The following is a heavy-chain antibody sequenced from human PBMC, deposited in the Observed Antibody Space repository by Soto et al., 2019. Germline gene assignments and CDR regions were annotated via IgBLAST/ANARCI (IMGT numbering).Heavy chain of an antibody. J-gene: IGHJ4*02. V-gene: IGHV4-59*08. CDR1: GGSFCGSY. CDR2: IYYSGTT. D-gene: IGHD3-22*01. CDR3: ARLGPYHDSSGYFDY. Sequence: PSETLALTCAVYGGSFCGSYWSWIWQPPGKGLEWIGYIYYSGTTNYNPSLKSRVTISVDTSKNQFSLRLSSVTAADTAVYYCARLGPYHDSSGYFDYWGQGTLVTVSS.